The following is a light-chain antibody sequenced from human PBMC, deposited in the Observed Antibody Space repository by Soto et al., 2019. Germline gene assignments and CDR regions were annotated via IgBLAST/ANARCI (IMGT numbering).Light chain of an antibody. V-gene: IGKV3-20*01. Sequence: EIVLTQSPGTLSLSPGERATLSCRASQSVSSSYLAWYQQKPGQAPRLLIYGASSRATGIPDRFSGSGSGTDFTLTISRLEPEEFAVDYWQQYGSSPYTFGQGTKLEIK. CDR3: QQYGSSPYT. CDR1: QSVSSSY. CDR2: GAS. J-gene: IGKJ2*01.